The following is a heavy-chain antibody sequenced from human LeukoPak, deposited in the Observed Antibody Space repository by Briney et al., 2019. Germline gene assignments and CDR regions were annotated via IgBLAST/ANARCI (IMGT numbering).Heavy chain of an antibody. CDR3: AKVLYDSYYDGMDV. V-gene: IGHV3-23*01. Sequence: GGSLRLSCAASGFTFSSYAMSWVRQAPGKRLEWVSAISDSGGSTYYADSVKGRFTISRDNSKNTLYLQMNSLRAEDTAVYYCAKVLYDSYYDGMDVWGHGTTVTVSS. D-gene: IGHD2-2*02. J-gene: IGHJ6*02. CDR1: GFTFSSYA. CDR2: ISDSGGST.